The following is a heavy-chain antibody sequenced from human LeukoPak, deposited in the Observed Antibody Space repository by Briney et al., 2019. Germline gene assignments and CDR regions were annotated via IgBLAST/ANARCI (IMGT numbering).Heavy chain of an antibody. CDR2: ISSSGSTI. CDR1: GFTFSDYY. J-gene: IGHJ4*02. V-gene: IGHV3-11*04. D-gene: IGHD6-19*01. CDR3: ASTYSSGWYAFDY. Sequence: PGGSLRLSCAASGFTFSDYYMSWIRQAPGKGLEWVSYISSSGSTIYYADSVKGRFTISRDNAKNSLFLQMTSLRAEDTAVYYCASTYSSGWYAFDYWGQGTLVTVSS.